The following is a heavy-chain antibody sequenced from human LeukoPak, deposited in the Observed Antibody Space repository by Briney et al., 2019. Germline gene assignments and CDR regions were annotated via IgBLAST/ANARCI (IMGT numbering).Heavy chain of an antibody. CDR3: ARDLIVGATIGAFDI. Sequence: GGSLRLSCAASGFTFSSYWMHWVRQAPGKGLEWVAVISYDGSNKYYADSVKGRFTISRDNSKNTLYLQMNSLRAEDTAVYYCARDLIVGATIGAFDIWGQGTMVTVSS. J-gene: IGHJ3*02. CDR2: ISYDGSNK. CDR1: GFTFSSYW. V-gene: IGHV3-30-3*01. D-gene: IGHD1-26*01.